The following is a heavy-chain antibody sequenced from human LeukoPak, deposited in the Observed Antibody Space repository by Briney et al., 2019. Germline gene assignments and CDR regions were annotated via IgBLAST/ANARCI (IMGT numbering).Heavy chain of an antibody. V-gene: IGHV1-46*01. Sequence: ASVKVSCKASGYTFTSYYMHWVRQAPRQGLEWMGTINPSGGSTSYAQKFQGRVTMTRDTSTSTVYMELSSLRSEDTAVYYCASLCSGGSCPLYYYYGMDVWGQGTTVTVSS. CDR3: ASLCSGGSCPLYYYYGMDV. D-gene: IGHD2-15*01. CDR1: GYTFTSYY. J-gene: IGHJ6*02. CDR2: INPSGGST.